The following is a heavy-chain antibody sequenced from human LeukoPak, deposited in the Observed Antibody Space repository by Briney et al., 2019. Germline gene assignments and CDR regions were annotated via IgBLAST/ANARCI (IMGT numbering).Heavy chain of an antibody. CDR2: INHSGST. J-gene: IGHJ4*02. D-gene: IGHD5-12*01. CDR3: ARSPYPGLRRRYFDY. CDR1: GGSFSGQY. V-gene: IGHV4-34*01. Sequence: PSETLSLTCAVYGGSFSGQYWSWIRQPPGKGLEWIREINHSGSTNYNPSLKSRVTISVDTSKNQFSLKLSSVTAADTAVYYCARSPYPGLRRRYFDYWGQGTLVTVSS.